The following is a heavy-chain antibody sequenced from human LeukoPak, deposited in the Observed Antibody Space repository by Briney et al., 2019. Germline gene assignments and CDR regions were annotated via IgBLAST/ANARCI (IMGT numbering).Heavy chain of an antibody. CDR3: AREGVNFWSGYYMDYMDV. CDR2: ISSSGSTI. V-gene: IGHV3-11*01. J-gene: IGHJ6*03. Sequence: GGSLRLSCAASGFTFSDYYMSWIRRAPGKGLEWVSYISSSGSTIYYADSVKGRFTISRDNAKNSLYLQMNSLRAEDTAVYYCAREGVNFWSGYYMDYMDVWGKGTTVTVSS. D-gene: IGHD3-3*01. CDR1: GFTFSDYY.